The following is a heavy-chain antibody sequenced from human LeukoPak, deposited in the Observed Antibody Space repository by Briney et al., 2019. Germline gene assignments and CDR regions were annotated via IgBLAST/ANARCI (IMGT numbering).Heavy chain of an antibody. D-gene: IGHD1-26*01. CDR1: GGTFSSYA. V-gene: IGHV1-69*05. CDR2: IIPIFGTA. Sequence: ASVKVSCKASGGTFSSYAISWVRQAPGQGLEWMGGIIPIFGTANYAQKFQGRVTITTDESTSTAYMELSSLRSEDTAVYYCATDEGSGSYYAFDYWGQGTLVTVSS. CDR3: ATDEGSGSYYAFDY. J-gene: IGHJ4*02.